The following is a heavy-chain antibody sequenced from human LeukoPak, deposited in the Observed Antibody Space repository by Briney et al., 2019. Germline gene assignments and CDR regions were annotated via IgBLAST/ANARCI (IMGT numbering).Heavy chain of an antibody. CDR3: ARVPRRGERFDP. Sequence: ASVTVSCKAFGYTFTSNYMHWVRQAPGQGPEWMGVISPSGGSTTYAQKFQGRVTLTRDMSTSTDYLELSSLRSEDTAVYYCARVPRRGERFDPWGQGTLVTVSS. J-gene: IGHJ5*02. CDR1: GYTFTSNY. V-gene: IGHV1-46*01. D-gene: IGHD3-10*01. CDR2: ISPSGGST.